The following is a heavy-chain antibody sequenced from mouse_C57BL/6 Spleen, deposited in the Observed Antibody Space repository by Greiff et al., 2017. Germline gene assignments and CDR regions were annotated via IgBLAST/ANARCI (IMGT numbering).Heavy chain of an antibody. D-gene: IGHD2-4*01. V-gene: IGHV1-15*01. CDR1: GYTFTDYE. J-gene: IGHJ3*01. CDR3: TRSMGYDYDEGFAY. Sequence: VQLQQSGAELVRPGASVTLSCKASGYTFTDYEMHWVKQTPVHGLEWIGAIDPETGGTAYNQKFKGKAILTADKSSSTAYMELRSLTSEDSAVDYCTRSMGYDYDEGFAYWGQGTLVTVSA. CDR2: IDPETGGT.